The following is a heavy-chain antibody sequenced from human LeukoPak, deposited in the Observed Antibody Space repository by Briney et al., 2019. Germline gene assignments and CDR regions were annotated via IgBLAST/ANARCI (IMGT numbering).Heavy chain of an antibody. D-gene: IGHD2-15*01. CDR2: MYSSGST. CDR1: GDSISRHY. CDR3: TRHPRSCTGGGTCYSWFDA. Sequence: SETLSPTCSVSGDSISRHYWSWIRQPPGKGLEWIGYMYSSGSTKYNPSLKSRVTMSVDTSKNQFSLKLYSVTAADTAMYYCTRHPRSCTGGGTCYSWFDASGQGTLVTVSS. V-gene: IGHV4-59*08. J-gene: IGHJ5*02.